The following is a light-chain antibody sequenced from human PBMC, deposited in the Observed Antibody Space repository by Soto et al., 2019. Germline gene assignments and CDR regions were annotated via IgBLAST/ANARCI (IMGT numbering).Light chain of an antibody. CDR2: DAS. V-gene: IGKV3-11*01. CDR3: QQRSNWPSGT. J-gene: IGKJ1*01. CDR1: QSVTNY. Sequence: EIVLTQSPATLSLSPGERATLSCRVSQSVTNYLAWYQQNPGQAPRLLIYDASNRATGIPARFSGSGSGTDFTLTISSLEPEDFAVYYCQQRSNWPSGTFGQGTKVEIK.